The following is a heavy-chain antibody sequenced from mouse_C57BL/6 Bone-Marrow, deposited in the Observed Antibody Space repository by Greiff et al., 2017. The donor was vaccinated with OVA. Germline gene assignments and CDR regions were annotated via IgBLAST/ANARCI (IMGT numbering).Heavy chain of an antibody. Sequence: VQLQQSGAELVRPGASVTLSCKASGYTFTDYEMHWVKQTPVHGLEWIGAIDPETGGTAYNQKFKGKAILTADKSSSTAYMELRSLTSEDSAVYYCTRDDWDEDYFDYWGQGTTLTVSS. D-gene: IGHD4-1*01. V-gene: IGHV1-15*01. J-gene: IGHJ2*01. CDR1: GYTFTDYE. CDR3: TRDDWDEDYFDY. CDR2: IDPETGGT.